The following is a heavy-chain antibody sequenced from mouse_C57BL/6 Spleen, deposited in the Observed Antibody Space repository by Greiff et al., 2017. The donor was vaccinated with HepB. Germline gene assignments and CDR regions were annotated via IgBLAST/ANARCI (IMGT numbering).Heavy chain of an antibody. CDR2: IYPGSGST. V-gene: IGHV1-55*01. Sequence: VKLQQPGAELVKPGASVKMSCKASGYTFTSYWITWVKQRPGQGLEWIGDIYPGSGSTNYNEKFKSKATLTVDTSSSTAYMQLSSLTSEDSAVYYCARRTSGYAMDYWGQGTSVTVSS. J-gene: IGHJ4*01. CDR1: GYTFTSYW. D-gene: IGHD1-1*01. CDR3: ARRTSGYAMDY.